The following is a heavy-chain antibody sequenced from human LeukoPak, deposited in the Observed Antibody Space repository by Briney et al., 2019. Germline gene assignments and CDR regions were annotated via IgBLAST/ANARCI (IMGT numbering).Heavy chain of an antibody. Sequence: GGSLRLSCTASGFTFSSYNMHWVRQAPGKGLEWVAVIPYDGSNKYYADSVKGRFTISRDNAKNSLYLQMNSLRAEDTAVYYCARDRVGATPPDAFDIWGQGTMVTVSS. V-gene: IGHV3-30*04. CDR2: IPYDGSNK. CDR1: GFTFSSYN. D-gene: IGHD1-26*01. CDR3: ARDRVGATPPDAFDI. J-gene: IGHJ3*02.